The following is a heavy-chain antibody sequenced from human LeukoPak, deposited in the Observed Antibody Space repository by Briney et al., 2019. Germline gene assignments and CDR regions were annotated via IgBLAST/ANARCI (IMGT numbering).Heavy chain of an antibody. Sequence: GASVKVSCKASGGTFSSYAISWVRQAPGQGLEWMGGIIPIFGTANYAQKFQGRVTITADESTSTAYMELSSLRSEDTAVYYCATHSYGKYYFDYWGQGTLVTVSS. V-gene: IGHV1-69*13. J-gene: IGHJ4*02. CDR3: ATHSYGKYYFDY. CDR2: IIPIFGTA. D-gene: IGHD5-18*01. CDR1: GGTFSSYA.